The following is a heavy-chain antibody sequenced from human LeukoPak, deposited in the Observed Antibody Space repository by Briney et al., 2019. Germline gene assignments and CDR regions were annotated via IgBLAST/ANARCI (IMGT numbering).Heavy chain of an antibody. J-gene: IGHJ5*02. Sequence: SETLSLTCAVYGGSFSGYYWSWIRQPPGKGLEWIGEINHSGSTNYNPSLKSRVTISVDTSKNQFSLKLSSVTAADTAVYYCARGPLRYSSGWYVRGNNWFDLWGQGTLVTVSS. CDR1: GGSFSGYY. CDR2: INHSGST. V-gene: IGHV4-34*01. D-gene: IGHD6-19*01. CDR3: ARGPLRYSSGWYVRGNNWFDL.